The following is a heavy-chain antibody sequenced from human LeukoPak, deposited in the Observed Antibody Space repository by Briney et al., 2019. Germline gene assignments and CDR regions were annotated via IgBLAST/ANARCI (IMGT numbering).Heavy chain of an antibody. D-gene: IGHD1-26*01. CDR3: AGASSKWELSF. V-gene: IGHV1-69*01. J-gene: IGHJ4*02. Sequence: SVKVSCKASGGTFRRYAISWVRQAPGQGLEWMGGYIPMFGTANYAQNFQNRVTISADESTRTFSMEVSSLRPEDTAVYFCAGASSKWELSFWGQGTLVTVSS. CDR2: YIPMFGTA. CDR1: GGTFRRYA.